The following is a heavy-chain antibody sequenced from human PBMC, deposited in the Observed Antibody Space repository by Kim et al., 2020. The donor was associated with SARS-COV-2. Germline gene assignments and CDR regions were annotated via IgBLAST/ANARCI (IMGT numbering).Heavy chain of an antibody. Sequence: GGSLRLSCAASGFTFSSYAMSWVRQAPGKGLEWVSAISGSGGSTYYADSVKGRFTISRDNSKNTLYLQMNSLRAEDTAVYYCAKDPDYYDSSGYYPGPVDYWGQGTLVTVSS. D-gene: IGHD3-22*01. CDR2: ISGSGGST. J-gene: IGHJ4*02. CDR3: AKDPDYYDSSGYYPGPVDY. CDR1: GFTFSSYA. V-gene: IGHV3-23*01.